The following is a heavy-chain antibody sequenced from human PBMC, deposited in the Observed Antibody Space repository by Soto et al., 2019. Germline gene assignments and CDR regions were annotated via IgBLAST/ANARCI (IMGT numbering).Heavy chain of an antibody. CDR2: IYYSGST. V-gene: IGHV4-31*03. CDR3: ARANPPDIVVVPAAEDWFDP. Sequence: PSETLSLTCTVSGGSISSGGYYWSWIRQHPVKGLEWIGYIYYSGSTYYNPSLKSRVTISVDTSKNQFSLKLSSVTAADTAVYYCARANPPDIVVVPAAEDWFDPWGQGTLVTVSS. D-gene: IGHD2-2*01. J-gene: IGHJ5*02. CDR1: GGSISSGGYY.